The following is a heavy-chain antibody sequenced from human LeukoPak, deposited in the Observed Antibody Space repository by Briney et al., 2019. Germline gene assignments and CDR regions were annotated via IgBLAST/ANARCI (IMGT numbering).Heavy chain of an antibody. D-gene: IGHD3-10*01. V-gene: IGHV4-59*01. J-gene: IGHJ6*02. CDR1: GGSISSYY. Sequence: SETLSLTCTVSGGSISSYYWSWIRQPPGKGLEWIGYIYYSGSTNYNPSLKSRVTISVDTSKNQFSLKLSSVTAADTAVYYCARVGGTMVRGAPGKPKYYYYGMDVWGQGTTVTVS. CDR3: ARVGGTMVRGAPGKPKYYYYGMDV. CDR2: IYYSGST.